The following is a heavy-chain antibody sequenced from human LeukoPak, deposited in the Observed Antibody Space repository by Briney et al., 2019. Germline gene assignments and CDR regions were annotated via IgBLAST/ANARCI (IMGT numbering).Heavy chain of an antibody. J-gene: IGHJ3*02. D-gene: IGHD6-6*01. CDR1: GGSISSYY. Sequence: PSETLSLTCTVSGGSISSYYRSWIRQPAGKGLEWIGRIYTSGSTNYNPSLKSRVTMSVDTSKNQFSLKLSSVTAADTAVYYCARVTYSSSSMSLDAFDIWGQGTMVTVSS. V-gene: IGHV4-4*07. CDR3: ARVTYSSSSMSLDAFDI. CDR2: IYTSGST.